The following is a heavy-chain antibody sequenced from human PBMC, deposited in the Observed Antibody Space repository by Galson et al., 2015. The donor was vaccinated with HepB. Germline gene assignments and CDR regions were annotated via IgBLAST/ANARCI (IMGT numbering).Heavy chain of an antibody. Sequence: SLRLSCAASGFTFSSYSMNWVRQAPGKGLEWVSYIRGSSSYIFYTDSVKGRFTISIANAKYSLFLQMSSLRDEDTDVYFCARDATAAGFQWADPSGQATLASVSS. CDR1: GFTFSSYS. V-gene: IGHV3-21*01. J-gene: IGHJ5*02. CDR3: ARDATAAGFQWADP. D-gene: IGHD6-13*01. CDR2: IRGSSSYI.